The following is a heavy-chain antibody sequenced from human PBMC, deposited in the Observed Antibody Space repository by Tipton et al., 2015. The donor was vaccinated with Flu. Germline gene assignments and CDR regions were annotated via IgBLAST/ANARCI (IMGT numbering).Heavy chain of an antibody. CDR2: IYASGST. CDR3: ARHITPRRSLCWFDP. CDR1: GGSISGYY. D-gene: IGHD3-3*01. Sequence: TLSLTCTVSGGSISGYYWSWIRLSPGKGLEWIGYIYASGSTDYNPSLKSRVTISVDTSKNQFSLKLSSVTAADTAVYYCARHITPRRSLCWFDPWGQGTLVSVSS. V-gene: IGHV4-59*08. J-gene: IGHJ5*02.